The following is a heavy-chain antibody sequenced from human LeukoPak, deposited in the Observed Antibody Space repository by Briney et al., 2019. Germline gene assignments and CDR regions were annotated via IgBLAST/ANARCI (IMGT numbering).Heavy chain of an antibody. Sequence: GGSLRLSCAVSGFRVSDYYMSWVRQAPGKGLEWVSSISSSSSYIYYADSVKGRFTISRDNAKNSLYLQMNSLRAEDTAVYYCARVDSYGHTFDYWGQGTLVTVSS. CDR3: ARVDSYGHTFDY. V-gene: IGHV3-21*01. J-gene: IGHJ4*02. D-gene: IGHD5-18*01. CDR1: GFRVSDYY. CDR2: ISSSSSYI.